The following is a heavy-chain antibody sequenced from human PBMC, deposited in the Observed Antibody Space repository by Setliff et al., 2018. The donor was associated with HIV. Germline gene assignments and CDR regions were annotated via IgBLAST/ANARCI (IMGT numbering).Heavy chain of an antibody. J-gene: IGHJ5*02. D-gene: IGHD3-22*01. Sequence: SETLSLTCTVSGGSISTPTYYWGWIRQPPGKGLEWITTVYYSGSTYYNPSLKSRVTISVDTSKNQFSLKLSSVTAADAAVYYCASRVYYYDSSGYLREEGFDPWGQGTLVT. CDR2: VYYSGST. CDR3: ASRVYYYDSSGYLREEGFDP. CDR1: GGSISTPTYY. V-gene: IGHV4-39*01.